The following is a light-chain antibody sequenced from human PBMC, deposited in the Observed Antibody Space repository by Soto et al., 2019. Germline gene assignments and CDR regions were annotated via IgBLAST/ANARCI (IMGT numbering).Light chain of an antibody. CDR1: SGHSSYA. V-gene: IGLV4-69*01. CDR3: QTWDTGARVV. J-gene: IGLJ2*01. Sequence: QLLLTQSPSASASLGASVKLTCTLSSGHSSYAIAWHQQQPEKGPRYLMKLSSDGSHSKGDGIPDRFSGSSSGAERYLTISSLQSEDEADYYCQTWDTGARVVFGGGTQLTVL. CDR2: LSSDGSH.